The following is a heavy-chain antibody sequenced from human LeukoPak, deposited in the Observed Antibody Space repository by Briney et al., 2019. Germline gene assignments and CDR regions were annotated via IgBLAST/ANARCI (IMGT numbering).Heavy chain of an antibody. Sequence: GGSLRLSCAAPRFIFSSYHMHWVRQPPGKGLEWVSSNSSSNSFIYYADSMKGRFTISRDNAKNSLYLQMNSLRAEDTAVYYCARGTNWSPLDFDYWGQGTLVTVSS. CDR3: ARGTNWSPLDFDY. J-gene: IGHJ4*02. CDR2: NSSSNSFI. V-gene: IGHV3-21*01. D-gene: IGHD1-20*01. CDR1: RFIFSSYH.